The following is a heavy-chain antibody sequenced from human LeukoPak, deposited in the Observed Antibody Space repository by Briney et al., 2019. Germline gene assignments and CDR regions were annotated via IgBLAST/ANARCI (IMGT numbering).Heavy chain of an antibody. D-gene: IGHD3-3*01. V-gene: IGHV3-11*01. CDR2: ISSSGSTI. Sequence: PGGSLRLSCAASGFTFSDYYMSWIRQAPGKGLEWVSYISSSGSTIYYADSVKGRFTISRDNAKNSLYLQMNSLRVEDTAVYYCARNYDFWSGSRLVGYWGQGTLVTVSS. CDR1: GFTFSDYY. CDR3: ARNYDFWSGSRLVGY. J-gene: IGHJ4*02.